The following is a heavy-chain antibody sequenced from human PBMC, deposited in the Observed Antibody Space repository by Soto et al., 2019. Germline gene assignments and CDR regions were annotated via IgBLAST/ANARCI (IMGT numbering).Heavy chain of an antibody. CDR3: ARVVHSNGWIFAY. J-gene: IGHJ4*01. Sequence: GRSLRLSCAASGFIFGQFWMSWVRQAQGKGLEWVANIKQDGSEKYYVDSVKGRFTLSRDNAKNSLHLQMNSLKAEDTAMDLCARVVHSNGWIFAYWGQGTLVTFSS. D-gene: IGHD6-19*01. CDR2: IKQDGSEK. V-gene: IGHV3-7*01. CDR1: GFIFGQFW.